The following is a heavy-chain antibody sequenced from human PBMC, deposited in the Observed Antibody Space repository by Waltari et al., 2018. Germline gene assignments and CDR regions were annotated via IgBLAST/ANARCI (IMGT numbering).Heavy chain of an antibody. Sequence: QLHLQESGPGLVKPSETLSLTCTVSGGSISSTSYYWGWIRQPPGKGLEWIGTIDYSGTTYYNPSLKSGVTISVDTSKNQFSLKLSSVTAADTAVYYCARGRIQLWPKGPSEFDYWGQGTLVTVSS. CDR3: ARGRIQLWPKGPSEFDY. CDR2: IDYSGTT. J-gene: IGHJ4*02. V-gene: IGHV4-39*07. D-gene: IGHD5-18*01. CDR1: GGSISSTSYY.